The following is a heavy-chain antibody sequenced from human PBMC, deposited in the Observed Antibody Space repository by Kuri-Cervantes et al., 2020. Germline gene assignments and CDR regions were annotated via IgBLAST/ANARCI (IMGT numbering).Heavy chain of an antibody. V-gene: IGHV3-23*01. J-gene: IGHJ4*02. Sequence: GESLKISCAASGFTFRTYGMHCVRQAPGKGLEWVSAISGSGGSTYYADSVKGRFTISRDNSKNTLYLQMINLRAEDTAVYYCARDRRITAAADYYFDYWGQGTLVTVSS. CDR1: GFTFRTYG. CDR2: ISGSGGST. CDR3: ARDRRITAAADYYFDY. D-gene: IGHD6-13*01.